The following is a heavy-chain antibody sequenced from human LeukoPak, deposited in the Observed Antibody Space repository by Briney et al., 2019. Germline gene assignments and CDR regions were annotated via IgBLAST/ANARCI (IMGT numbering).Heavy chain of an antibody. J-gene: IGHJ4*02. D-gene: IGHD6-19*01. V-gene: IGHV4-4*02. CDR3: ARGPRVSGWPVDY. CDR2: INHGGST. Sequence: MASETLSLTCAVSGGSISSSNWWSWVRQPPGKGLEWIGEINHGGSTNYNPSLKSRVTISVDTSKNQFSLKLSSVTAADTAVYYCARGPRVSGWPVDYWGQGTLVTVSS. CDR1: GGSISSSNW.